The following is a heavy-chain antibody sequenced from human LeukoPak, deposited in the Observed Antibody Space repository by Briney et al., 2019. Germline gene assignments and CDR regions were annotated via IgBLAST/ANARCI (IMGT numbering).Heavy chain of an antibody. J-gene: IGHJ6*02. CDR2: INPSGGST. V-gene: IGHV1-46*01. CDR3: ARDSGGDYAAGYYYYGMDV. CDR1: GYTFTSYY. D-gene: IGHD4-17*01. Sequence: ASVKVSCKASGYTFTSYYMHWVRQAPGQGLEWMGIINPSGGSTSYAQKFQGRVTMTRDTSTSTVYMELSSLRSEDTAVYYCARDSGGDYAAGYYYYGMDVWGQGTTVTVSS.